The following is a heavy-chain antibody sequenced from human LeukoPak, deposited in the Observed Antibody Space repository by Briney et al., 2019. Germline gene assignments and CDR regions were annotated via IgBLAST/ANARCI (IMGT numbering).Heavy chain of an antibody. CDR3: ARDYNFWFDP. Sequence: GGSLRLSCAASGFTFSSYAMHWVRQAPGKGLEWVAVISYDGSNKYYADSVKGRFTISRDNSKNTLYLQMNSLRAEDTAVYYCARDYNFWFDPWGQGTLVTVSS. CDR1: GFTFSSYA. CDR2: ISYDGSNK. V-gene: IGHV3-30*01. J-gene: IGHJ5*02. D-gene: IGHD3-10*01.